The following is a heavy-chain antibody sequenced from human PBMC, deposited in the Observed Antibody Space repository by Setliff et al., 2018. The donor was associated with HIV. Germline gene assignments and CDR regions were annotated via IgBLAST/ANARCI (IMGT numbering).Heavy chain of an antibody. CDR1: GCSLRSGSYY. V-gene: IGHV4-39*01. J-gene: IGHJ4*02. D-gene: IGHD3-3*01. CDR2: VYHSGTT. Sequence: LSLTCTVSGCSLRSGSYYWGWIRQPPGKGLEWIGSVYHSGTTYYNPSLKRRVTISVDMSNNQLSLTVTSVTAADTAVYYCMRGRSITIFGVAYFDFWGQGTQVTVSS. CDR3: MRGRSITIFGVAYFDF.